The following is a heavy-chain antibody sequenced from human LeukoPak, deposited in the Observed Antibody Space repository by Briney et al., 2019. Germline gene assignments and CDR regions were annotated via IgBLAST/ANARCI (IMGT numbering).Heavy chain of an antibody. CDR2: ISSSSSYI. V-gene: IGHV3-21*01. CDR3: ARGSNSDYDFWSGYSPLALY. CDR1: GFTFSSYS. J-gene: IGHJ4*02. Sequence: PGGSLRLPCAASGFTFSSYSMNWVRQAPGKGLEWVSSISSSSSYIYYADSVKGRFTISRDNAKNSLYLQMNSLRAEDTAVYYCARGSNSDYDFWSGYSPLALYWGQGTLVTVSS. D-gene: IGHD3-3*01.